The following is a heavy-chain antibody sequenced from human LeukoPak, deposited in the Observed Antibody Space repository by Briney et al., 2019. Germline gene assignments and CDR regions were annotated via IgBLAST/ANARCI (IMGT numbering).Heavy chain of an antibody. CDR3: ARPLGPGAFNI. Sequence: GESLKISCKGSGYSFTKYWIGWVRQMPGNGLEGMVIIYPGDSDTRYSPSFQGQVTISADKSISTAYLQWSSLKASDTATYYCARPLGPGAFNIWGQGTMVTVSS. CDR2: IYPGDSDT. CDR1: GYSFTKYW. D-gene: IGHD3-3*02. J-gene: IGHJ3*02. V-gene: IGHV5-51*01.